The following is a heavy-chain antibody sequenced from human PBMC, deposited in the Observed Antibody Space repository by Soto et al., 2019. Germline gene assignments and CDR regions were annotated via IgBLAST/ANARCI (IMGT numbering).Heavy chain of an antibody. Sequence: QVQLVQSGAEVKKPGASVKVSCKASGYTFTSYDINWVRQDTGQGLEWMGWMNPNSGNTGYAQKCQGRVTRTRNTSRSTAYMELSSLRSDDTSVYSGARVKEGLGALENWGQGTLVTVSS. D-gene: IGHD3-3*01. V-gene: IGHV1-8*01. J-gene: IGHJ4*02. CDR3: ARVKEGLGALEN. CDR1: GYTFTSYD. CDR2: MNPNSGNT.